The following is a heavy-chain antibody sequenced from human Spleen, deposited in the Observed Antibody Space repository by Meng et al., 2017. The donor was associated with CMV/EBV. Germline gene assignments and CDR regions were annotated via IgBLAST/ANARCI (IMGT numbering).Heavy chain of an antibody. D-gene: IGHD4-11*01. J-gene: IGHJ6*02. V-gene: IGHV1-24*01. CDR1: GYSLTELS. Sequence: ASVKVSCKVSGYSLTELSIQWVRQAPGKGLEWMGGFDPEDGETIYAQKFQGRVTITADKSTSTAYMELSSLRSEDTAVYYCASGGLRYSNYENYGMDVWGQGTTVTVSS. CDR3: ASGGLRYSNYENYGMDV. CDR2: FDPEDGET.